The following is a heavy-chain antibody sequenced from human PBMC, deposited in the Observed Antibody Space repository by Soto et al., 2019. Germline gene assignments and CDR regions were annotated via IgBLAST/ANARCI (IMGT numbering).Heavy chain of an antibody. V-gene: IGHV3-30-3*01. D-gene: IGHD3-3*01. CDR2: ISYDGSNK. Sequence: QVQLVESGGGVVQPGRSLRLSCAASGFTFSSYAMHWVRQAPGTGLEWVAVISYDGSNKYYADSVKGRFTISRDNSKNTLYLQMNSLRAEDTALYYCARAPHPRDSWFDYWGQGTLVTVSS. CDR3: ARAPHPRDSWFDY. CDR1: GFTFSSYA. J-gene: IGHJ4*02.